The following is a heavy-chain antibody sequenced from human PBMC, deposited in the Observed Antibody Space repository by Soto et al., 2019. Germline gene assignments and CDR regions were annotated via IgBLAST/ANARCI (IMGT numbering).Heavy chain of an antibody. CDR1: GGSFSAYY. CDR2: IIHSEST. D-gene: IGHD1-26*01. J-gene: IGHJ6*02. CDR3: ARQRPTDGRWEFANYYGMDV. V-gene: IGHV4-34*12. Sequence: SETLSLTCAVYGGSFSAYYWSWVRQPPGKGLEWIGEIIHSESTKYNPSLKSRVTISVDTSKNQFSLKLSSVTAADSAVYYCARQRPTDGRWEFANYYGMDVWGQGTPVTVSS.